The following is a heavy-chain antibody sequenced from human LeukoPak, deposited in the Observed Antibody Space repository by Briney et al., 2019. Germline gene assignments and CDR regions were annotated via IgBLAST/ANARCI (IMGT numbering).Heavy chain of an antibody. V-gene: IGHV3-20*04. CDR2: INWNGGST. CDR1: GFTFDDYG. J-gene: IGHJ4*02. D-gene: IGHD1-26*01. Sequence: GGSLGLSRAASGFTFDDYGMSWVRQAPGKGLEWVSGINWNGGSTGYADSVKGRFTISRDNAKNSLYLQMNSLRAEDTASYYCARGGYSGSYFAYWGQGSRLTVSS. CDR3: ARGGYSGSYFAY.